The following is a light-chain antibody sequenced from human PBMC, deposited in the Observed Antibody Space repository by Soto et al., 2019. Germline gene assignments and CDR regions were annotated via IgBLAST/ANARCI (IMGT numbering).Light chain of an antibody. J-gene: IGKJ2*03. CDR2: AAS. V-gene: IGKV3D-15*01. CDR3: QEYSHLPPHYS. CDR1: QSVSTT. Sequence: TGMTQSPATLSVSPGERVTLSCRASQSVSTTLAWYQHKSGQAPRLLIYAASSRATGVPARFSGSGSGTDFTLIISSLQSEDFALYYCQEYSHLPPHYSFGQGTRLEIK.